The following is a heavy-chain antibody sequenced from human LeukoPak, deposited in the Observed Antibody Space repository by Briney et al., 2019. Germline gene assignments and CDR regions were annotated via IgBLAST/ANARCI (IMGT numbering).Heavy chain of an antibody. D-gene: IGHD2-15*01. CDR2: INHSGST. J-gene: IGHJ6*02. CDR3: ARVSNRGYCSGGSCYPPHYGMDV. V-gene: IGHV4-34*01. CDR1: GGSFSGYY. Sequence: SETLSLTCAVYGGSFSGYYWSWIRQPPGKGLEWIGEINHSGSTNYNPSLKSRVTISVDTSKNQFSLKLSSVTAADTAVYYCARVSNRGYCSGGSCYPPHYGMDVWGQGTTDTVSS.